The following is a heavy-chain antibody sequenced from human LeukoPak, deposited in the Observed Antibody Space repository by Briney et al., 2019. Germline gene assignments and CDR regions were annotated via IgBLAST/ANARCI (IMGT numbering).Heavy chain of an antibody. J-gene: IGHJ4*02. V-gene: IGHV4-39*01. Sequence: NPSETLSLTCTVSGGSISSTTYYRGWIRQPPGKGLEWIGSINYSGITYYNPSLKSRVTISVDTSKNQFSLKLSSVTAADTAVYYCAIVDIAVVGSANYGCWGPGTLVTVSS. CDR2: INYSGIT. CDR3: AIVDIAVVGSANYGC. D-gene: IGHD2-15*01. CDR1: GGSISSTTYY.